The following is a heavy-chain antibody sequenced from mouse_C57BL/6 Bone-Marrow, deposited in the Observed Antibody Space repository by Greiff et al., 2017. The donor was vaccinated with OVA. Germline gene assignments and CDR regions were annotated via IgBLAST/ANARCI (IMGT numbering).Heavy chain of an antibody. Sequence: QVHVKQPGAELVRPGTSVKLSCKASGYTFTSYWMHWVKQRPGQGLEWIGVIDPSDSYTNYNQKFKGKATLTVDTSSSTAYMQLSSLTSEDSAVYYCARPLDYYGSSFDYWGQGTTLTVSS. J-gene: IGHJ2*01. CDR2: IDPSDSYT. V-gene: IGHV1-59*01. CDR3: ARPLDYYGSSFDY. D-gene: IGHD1-1*01. CDR1: GYTFTSYW.